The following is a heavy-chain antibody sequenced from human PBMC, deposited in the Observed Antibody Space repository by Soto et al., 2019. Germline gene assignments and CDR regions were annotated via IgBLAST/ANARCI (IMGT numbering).Heavy chain of an antibody. CDR2: IYWDNDK. V-gene: IGHV2-5*02. Sequence: QITLKESGPPLVKPTQTLTLTCTFSGFSLSTYGVGVGWIRQSPGKALEWLAFIYWDNDKRYSPSLQNRLTITKDTSKNQVVLTMTNMDPVDIATYYCAHSPPPSQNAFDVWGQGTLVSVSS. CDR3: AHSPPPSQNAFDV. J-gene: IGHJ3*01. CDR1: GFSLSTYGVG.